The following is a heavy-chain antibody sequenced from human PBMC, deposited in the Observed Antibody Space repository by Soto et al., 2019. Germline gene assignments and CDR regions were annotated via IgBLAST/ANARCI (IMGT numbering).Heavy chain of an antibody. CDR1: GGSIISYY. V-gene: IGHV4-59*01. Sequence: PSETLSLTCTVSGGSIISYYWSWIRQPPGKGLEWIGYIYYSGSTNYNPSLKSRVTISVDTSKNQFSLKLSSVTAADTAVYYCARADWNEYYLDYWGQGTLVTVSS. CDR3: ARADWNEYYLDY. J-gene: IGHJ4*02. CDR2: IYYSGST. D-gene: IGHD1-1*01.